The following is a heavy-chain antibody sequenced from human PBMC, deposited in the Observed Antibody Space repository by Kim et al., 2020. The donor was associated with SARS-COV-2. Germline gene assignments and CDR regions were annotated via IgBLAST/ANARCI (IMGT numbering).Heavy chain of an antibody. V-gene: IGHV4-34*01. D-gene: IGHD3-10*01. Sequence: SETLSLTCAVYGGSFSGYYWSWIRQPPGKGLEWIGEINHSGSTNYNPSLKSRVTISVDTSKNQFSLKLSSVTAADTAVYYCARATMVRVVTNWFDPWGQGTLVTVSS. CDR1: GGSFSGYY. J-gene: IGHJ5*02. CDR2: INHSGST. CDR3: ARATMVRVVTNWFDP.